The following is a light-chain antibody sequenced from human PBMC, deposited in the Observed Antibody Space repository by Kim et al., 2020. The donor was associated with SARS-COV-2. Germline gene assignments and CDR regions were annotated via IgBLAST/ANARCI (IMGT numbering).Light chain of an antibody. Sequence: LSPGERATLSCRASQSVSSYLVWYQQKPGQAPRLLIYDASNRATGISARFSGSGSGTDFTLTISSLEPEDFAVYYCQHRSSWPLTFGGGTKVDIK. J-gene: IGKJ4*01. CDR3: QHRSSWPLT. CDR1: QSVSSY. V-gene: IGKV3-11*01. CDR2: DAS.